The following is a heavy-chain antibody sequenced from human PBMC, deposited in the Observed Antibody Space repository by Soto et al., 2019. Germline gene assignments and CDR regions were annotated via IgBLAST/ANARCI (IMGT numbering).Heavy chain of an antibody. V-gene: IGHV4-4*02. J-gene: IGHJ4*02. CDR3: ASLIAATSY. D-gene: IGHD6-25*01. Sequence: QVQLQESGPGLVKPSGTLSLTCAVSSGSVSSSNWWSWVRQPPGKGLEWVGDILHSGSTNYDPSLKPRVTISVDKSKTPFSLKLSSVTAADPAVYYCASLIAATSYWGQGTLVTVSS. CDR1: SGSVSSSNW. CDR2: ILHSGST.